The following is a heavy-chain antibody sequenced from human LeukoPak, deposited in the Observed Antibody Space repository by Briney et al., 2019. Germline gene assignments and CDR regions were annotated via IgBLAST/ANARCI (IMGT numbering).Heavy chain of an antibody. CDR2: ISWDGGST. V-gene: IGHV3-43D*03. Sequence: PGGSLRLSCAASGFTFDDYAMYWVRQAPGKGLEWVSLISWDGGSTYYADSVKVRFTISRDNSKNSLYLQMNSLRAEDTALYYCAKDGDTSSGWYESYYMDVWGKGTTVTVSS. J-gene: IGHJ6*03. CDR1: GFTFDDYA. CDR3: AKDGDTSSGWYESYYMDV. D-gene: IGHD6-19*01.